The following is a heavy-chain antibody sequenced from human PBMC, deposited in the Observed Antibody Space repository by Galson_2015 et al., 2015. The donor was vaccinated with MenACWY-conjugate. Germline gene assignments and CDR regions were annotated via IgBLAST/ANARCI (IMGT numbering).Heavy chain of an antibody. J-gene: IGHJ4*02. Sequence: SLRLSCAASGFTFSSYAMSWVRQAPGKGLEWVSAISGSGGSTYYAESVKGRFTISRDNSKNTLYLQMNSLRAEGTAVYYCAKSLSGWYPEDYWGQGTLVTVSS. V-gene: IGHV3-23*01. CDR3: AKSLSGWYPEDY. CDR2: ISGSGGST. D-gene: IGHD6-19*01. CDR1: GFTFSSYA.